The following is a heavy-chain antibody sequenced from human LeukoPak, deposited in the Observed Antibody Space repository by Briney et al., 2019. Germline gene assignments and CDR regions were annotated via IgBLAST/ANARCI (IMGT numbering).Heavy chain of an antibody. CDR1: GYSFSIYW. Sequence: GESLKISCKGSGYSFSIYWIGWVRQVPGKGLEWMGIIYPADSDTRYNPSFQGQVTISADKSSSTAYLQWSSLKASDTAMYYCARPGEPTQLLDAFDIWGQGTMVTVSS. D-gene: IGHD4-23*01. CDR3: ARPGEPTQLLDAFDI. V-gene: IGHV5-51*01. J-gene: IGHJ3*02. CDR2: IYPADSDT.